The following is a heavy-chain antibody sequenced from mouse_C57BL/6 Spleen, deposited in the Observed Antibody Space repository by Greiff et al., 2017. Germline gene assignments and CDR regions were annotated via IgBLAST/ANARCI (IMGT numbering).Heavy chain of an antibody. CDR1: GYTFTSYG. CDR3: ARYGENAPVSMDY. J-gene: IGHJ4*01. V-gene: IGHV1-81*01. CDR2: IYPRSGKT. Sequence: VQLQESGAELARPGASVKLSCKASGYTFTSYGISWVKQRTGPGLAWIGEIYPRSGKTYYNEKFKGKATLTADKSSSTAYMELRTLTSEDSAVYYCARYGENAPVSMDYWGQGTSVTVSS. D-gene: IGHD1-1*01.